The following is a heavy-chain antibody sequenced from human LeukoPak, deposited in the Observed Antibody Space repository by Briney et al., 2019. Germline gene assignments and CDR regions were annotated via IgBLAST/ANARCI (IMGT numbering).Heavy chain of an antibody. D-gene: IGHD3-3*01. CDR3: ARALSEIGGYYPEYFRH. CDR1: GFTFSTYW. Sequence: PGGSLRLSCAASGFTFSTYWMHWVRQAPGKGLVWVSRIKSDGSTNYADSVKGRFTISRDNAKNTLSLQMNSLRPEDTGVYYCARALSEIGGYYPEYFRHWGQGTLATVSS. CDR2: IKSDGST. J-gene: IGHJ1*01. V-gene: IGHV3-74*01.